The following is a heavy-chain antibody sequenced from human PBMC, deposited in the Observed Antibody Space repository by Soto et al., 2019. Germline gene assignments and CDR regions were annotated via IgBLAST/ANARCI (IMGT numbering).Heavy chain of an antibody. CDR2: INAGNGNT. CDR1: GYTFTSYA. D-gene: IGHD6-19*01. CDR3: ARECTVAGTICDAFDI. J-gene: IGHJ3*02. Sequence: GASVKVSCKASGYTFTSYAMHWVRQAPGQRLEWMGWINAGNGNTKYSQKFQGRVTITRDTSASTAYMELSSLRSEDTAVYYCARECTVAGTICDAFDIWGQGTMVTVSS. V-gene: IGHV1-3*01.